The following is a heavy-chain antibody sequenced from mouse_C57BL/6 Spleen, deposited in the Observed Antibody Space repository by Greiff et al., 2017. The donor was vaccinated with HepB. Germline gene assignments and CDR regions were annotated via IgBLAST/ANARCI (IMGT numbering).Heavy chain of an antibody. CDR2: INPSSGYT. CDR1: GYTFTSYW. CDR3: ARDYYGSNWYFDV. D-gene: IGHD1-1*01. V-gene: IGHV1-7*01. J-gene: IGHJ1*03. Sequence: VQLQQSGAELAKPGASVKLSCKASGYTFTSYWMHWVKQRPGQGLEWIGYINPSSGYTKYNQKFKDKATLTADKSSSTAYMQLSSLTYEDSAVYYCARDYYGSNWYFDVWGTGTTVTVSS.